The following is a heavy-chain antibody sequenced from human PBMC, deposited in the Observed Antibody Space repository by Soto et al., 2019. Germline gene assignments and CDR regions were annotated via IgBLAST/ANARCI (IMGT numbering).Heavy chain of an antibody. V-gene: IGHV3-7*03. CDR3: ARDYYGSGSYYNDVNWFDP. CDR2: IKQDGSEK. Sequence: PGGSLRLSCAASGFTFSSYWMSWVRQAPGKGLEWVANIKQDGSEKYYVDSVKGRFTISRDNAKNSLYLQMNSLRAEDTAVYYCARDYYGSGSYYNDVNWFDPWGQGTLVTVSS. J-gene: IGHJ5*02. D-gene: IGHD3-10*01. CDR1: GFTFSSYW.